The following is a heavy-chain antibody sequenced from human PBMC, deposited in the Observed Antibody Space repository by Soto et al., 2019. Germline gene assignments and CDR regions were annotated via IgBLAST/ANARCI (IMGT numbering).Heavy chain of an antibody. CDR1: GGSIASSLYY. V-gene: IGHV4-39*07. D-gene: IGHD6-13*01. CDR2: IYYSGST. CDR3: ARARATIAAAAIFDC. J-gene: IGHJ4*02. Sequence: ASETLSLTCTVSGGSIASSLYYWGWVRQSPGKGLEWIESIYYSGSTHYNPSLKSRVTVSVDTSKNQFSLKLTSVTAADTAVYYCARARATIAAAAIFDCWGQRTLVTVSS.